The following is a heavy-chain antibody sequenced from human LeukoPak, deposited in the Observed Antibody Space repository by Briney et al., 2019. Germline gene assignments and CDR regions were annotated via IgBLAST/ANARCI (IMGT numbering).Heavy chain of an antibody. Sequence: GESLKISCRGSGYSFTTYWIGWVRQMPGKGLEWMGIIYPGDSDTRYSPSFQGPVTISADKSISTAYLQWSSLKASDTAMYYCARHQAVAGNHAFDIWGQGTMVTVSS. CDR1: GYSFTTYW. D-gene: IGHD6-19*01. CDR2: IYPGDSDT. CDR3: ARHQAVAGNHAFDI. J-gene: IGHJ3*02. V-gene: IGHV5-51*01.